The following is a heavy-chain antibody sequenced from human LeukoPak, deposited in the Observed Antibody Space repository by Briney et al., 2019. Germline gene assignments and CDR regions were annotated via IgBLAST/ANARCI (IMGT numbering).Heavy chain of an antibody. J-gene: IGHJ4*02. D-gene: IGHD5-24*01. CDR3: ARTSRDGYNYGGAYYFDY. Sequence: GESLKISCKGSGYSFTSYWIGWVRQMPGKGLEWMGIIYPGDSDTRYSPSFQGHVTISADKSISTAYLQWSSLKASDTAMYYCARTSRDGYNYGGAYYFDYWGQGTLVTVSS. CDR2: IYPGDSDT. V-gene: IGHV5-51*01. CDR1: GYSFTSYW.